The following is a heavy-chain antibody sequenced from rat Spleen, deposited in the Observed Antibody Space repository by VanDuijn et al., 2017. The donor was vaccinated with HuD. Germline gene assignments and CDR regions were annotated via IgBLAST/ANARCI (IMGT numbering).Heavy chain of an antibody. D-gene: IGHD1-2*01. V-gene: IGHV5-31*01. J-gene: IGHJ3*01. CDR2: IINTGDST. Sequence: EVQLVESGGGLVQPGRSLKLSCAASGFTFKNYWMTWIRQAPGKGLEWVASIINTGDSTYYPDSVKGRFTVSRDNAKNTQYLQMDSLRSEDTATYYCAQGAAVNWFAYWGQGTLVTVSS. CDR1: GFTFKNYW. CDR3: AQGAAVNWFAY.